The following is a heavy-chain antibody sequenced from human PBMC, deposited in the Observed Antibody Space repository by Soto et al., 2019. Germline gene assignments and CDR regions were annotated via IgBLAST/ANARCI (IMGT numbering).Heavy chain of an antibody. V-gene: IGHV1-69*01. D-gene: IGHD1-26*01. J-gene: IGHJ4*02. CDR3: ARERGVGATYFDY. Sequence: QVQLVQSGAEVKKPGSSVKVSCKASGGTFSSYAISWVRQAPGQGLEWMGGIIPIFGTANYAQKFQVRVKITADDTTSTAYMGLRSLRSEDTAVYYCARERGVGATYFDYWGQGTLVTVSS. CDR2: IIPIFGTA. CDR1: GGTFSSYA.